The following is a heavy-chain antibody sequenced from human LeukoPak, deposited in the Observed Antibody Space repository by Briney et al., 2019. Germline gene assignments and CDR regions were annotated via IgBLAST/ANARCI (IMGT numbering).Heavy chain of an antibody. J-gene: IGHJ4*02. CDR3: ARAFGSGSHHSYYFDY. CDR1: EFSVGSNY. V-gene: IGHV3-66*01. CDR2: IYSGGST. Sequence: GGSLRLSCAASEFSVGSNYMTWVRQAPGKGLEWVSLIYSGGSTYYADSVRGRFTISRDNSKNTLYLQMNSLRAEDTAVYYCARAFGSGSHHSYYFDYWGQGTLVTVSS. D-gene: IGHD3-10*01.